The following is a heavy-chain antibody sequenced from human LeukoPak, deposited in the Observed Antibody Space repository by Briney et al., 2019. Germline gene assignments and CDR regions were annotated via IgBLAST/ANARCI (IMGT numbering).Heavy chain of an antibody. V-gene: IGHV1-2*02. CDR3: ARVSYGWFGTQQNWFDP. D-gene: IGHD3-10*01. Sequence: ASVKVSCKASGYTFTGYYMHWVRQAPGQGLEWMGWINPNSGGTNYAQKFQGRVTMTRDTSISTAYMELSRLRSDDTAVYYCARVSYGWFGTQQNWFDPWGQGTLVTVSS. CDR1: GYTFTGYY. J-gene: IGHJ5*02. CDR2: INPNSGGT.